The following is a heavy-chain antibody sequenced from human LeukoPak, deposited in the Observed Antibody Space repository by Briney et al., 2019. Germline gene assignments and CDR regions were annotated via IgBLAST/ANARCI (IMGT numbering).Heavy chain of an antibody. CDR3: AHSQANPSYYYGSGIA. CDR2: IYWDDDK. CDR1: GFSLSTSGVG. D-gene: IGHD3-10*01. V-gene: IGHV2-5*02. J-gene: IGHJ5*02. Sequence: KGSGPTLVKPTQTLTLTCTFSGFSLSTSGVGVGWIRQPPGKALEWLALIYWDDDKRYSPSLKSRLTITKDTSKNQVVLTMINMDPVDTATYYCAHSQANPSYYYGSGIAWGQGTLVTVSS.